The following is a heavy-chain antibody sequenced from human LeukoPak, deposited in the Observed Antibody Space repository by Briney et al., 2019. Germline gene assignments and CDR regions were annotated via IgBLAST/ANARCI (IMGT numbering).Heavy chain of an antibody. CDR3: AKRSGYTTGWFFDF. D-gene: IGHD6-19*01. CDR1: GFAFSNYA. J-gene: IGHJ4*02. CDR2: ISGTGDNA. Sequence: GGSLRLSCAASGFAFSNYAMNWVRQAPGKGLEWVSSISGTGDNAYYAESVKGRFTISRDNSKNTVFLQMNSLRAEDTAVFYCAKRSGYTTGWFFDFWGQGTLVTVSS. V-gene: IGHV3-23*01.